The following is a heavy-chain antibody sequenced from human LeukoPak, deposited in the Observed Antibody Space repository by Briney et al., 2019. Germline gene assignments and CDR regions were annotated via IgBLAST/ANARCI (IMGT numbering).Heavy chain of an antibody. CDR2: IYYSGST. CDR3: ARSYSGYDSFDY. CDR1: GGSVSSGSYY. J-gene: IGHJ4*02. V-gene: IGHV4-61*01. Sequence: SETLSLTCTVSGGSVSSGSYYWSWIRQAPGKGLEWIGYIYYSGSTNYNPSLKSRVTISVDTSKNQFSLKLSSVTAADTAVYYCARSYSGYDSFDYWGQGTLVTVSS. D-gene: IGHD5-12*01.